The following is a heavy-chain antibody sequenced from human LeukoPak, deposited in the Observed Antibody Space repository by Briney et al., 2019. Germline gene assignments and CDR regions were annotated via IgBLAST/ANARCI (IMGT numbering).Heavy chain of an antibody. D-gene: IGHD2-2*02. Sequence: ASVKVSCKSSGYTFTGYYVHWVRQAPGQGLEWVGWINPNSGGTNYAQKFQGRVTMTRDTSISTDYMELSSLRSDDTAVYYCATGGYCSSTSCYMPFDYWGEETLVTVSS. V-gene: IGHV1-2*02. CDR2: INPNSGGT. CDR3: ATGGYCSSTSCYMPFDY. CDR1: GYTFTGYY. J-gene: IGHJ4*02.